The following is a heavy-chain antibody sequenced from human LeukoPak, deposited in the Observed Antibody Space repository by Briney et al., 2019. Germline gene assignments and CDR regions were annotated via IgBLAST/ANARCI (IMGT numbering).Heavy chain of an antibody. CDR2: ISAYNGNT. Sequence: GASVKVSCEASGYTFTSYGISWVRQAPGQGLEWMGWISAYNGNTNYAQKLQGRVTMTTDTSTSTAYMELRSLRSDDTAVYYCARGVTSFTIFGVVIIYDYYYYMDVWGKGTTVTVSS. CDR3: ARGVTSFTIFGVVIIYDYYYYMDV. D-gene: IGHD3-3*01. V-gene: IGHV1-18*01. CDR1: GYTFTSYG. J-gene: IGHJ6*03.